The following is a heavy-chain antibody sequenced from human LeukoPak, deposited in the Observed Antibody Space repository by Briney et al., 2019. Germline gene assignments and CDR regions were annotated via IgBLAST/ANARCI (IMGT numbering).Heavy chain of an antibody. J-gene: IGHJ5*02. V-gene: IGHV4-61*02. CDR1: GGSISSGSYY. CDR2: IYTSGST. Sequence: PSQTLSLTCTVSGGSISSGSYYWSWIRQPAGKGLEWIGRIYTSGSTNYNPSLKSRVTISVDTSKNQFSLKLSSVTAADTAVYYCARATDGSGSYYEEHWFDPWGQGTLVTVSS. D-gene: IGHD3-10*01. CDR3: ARATDGSGSYYEEHWFDP.